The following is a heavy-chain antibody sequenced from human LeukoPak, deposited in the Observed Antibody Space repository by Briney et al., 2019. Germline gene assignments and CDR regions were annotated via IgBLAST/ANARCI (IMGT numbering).Heavy chain of an antibody. D-gene: IGHD3-3*01. CDR2: INPNSGGT. CDR3: ARVRSVSIFGVVINAFDI. V-gene: IGHV1-2*02. CDR1: GYTFTGHY. Sequence: ASVKVSCKASGYTFTGHYMHWARQAPGQGLEWMGWINPNSGGTNYAQKFQGRVTMTRDTSISTAYMELSRLRSDDTAVYYCARVRSVSIFGVVINAFDIWGQGTMVTVSS. J-gene: IGHJ3*02.